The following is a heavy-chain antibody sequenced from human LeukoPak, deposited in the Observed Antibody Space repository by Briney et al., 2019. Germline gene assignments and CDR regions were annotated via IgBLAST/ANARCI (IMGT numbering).Heavy chain of an antibody. D-gene: IGHD2-2*03. J-gene: IGHJ4*02. CDR2: IYPGDSDT. V-gene: IGHV5-51*01. CDR1: GYGFTSYW. CDR3: ARITGYCSSTSCSYYFDY. Sequence: GESLQISCKGSGYGFTSYWIGWVRQMPGKGLEWMGIIYPGDSDTRYSPSFQGQVTISADKSISTAYLQWSSLKASDTAMYYCARITGYCSSTSCSYYFDYWGQGTLVTVSS.